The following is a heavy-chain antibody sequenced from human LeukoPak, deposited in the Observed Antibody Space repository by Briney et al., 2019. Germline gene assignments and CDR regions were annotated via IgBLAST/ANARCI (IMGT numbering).Heavy chain of an antibody. D-gene: IGHD2-2*01. CDR2: INPSGGST. V-gene: IGHV1-46*03. CDR3: ASSTNSHYYMDV. Sequence: ASVKVPCKASGYTFTSYYMHWVRQAPGQGLEWMGIINPSGGSTSYAQKFQGRVTMTRDTSTSTVYMELSSLRSEDTAVYYCASSTNSHYYMDVWGKGTTVTVSS. J-gene: IGHJ6*03. CDR1: GYTFTSYY.